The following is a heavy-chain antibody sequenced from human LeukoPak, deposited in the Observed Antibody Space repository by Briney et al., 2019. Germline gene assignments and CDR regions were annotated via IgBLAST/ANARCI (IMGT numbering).Heavy chain of an antibody. V-gene: IGHV3-21*01. Sequence: GGPLRVSCAASGFTFSSYSMNWVRQAPGKGLEWVSSISSSSSYIYYADSVKGRFTISRDNAKNSLYLQMNSLRAEDTAVYYCARVTRIAVAGVVSYGMDVWGQGTTVTVSS. D-gene: IGHD6-19*01. CDR3: ARVTRIAVAGVVSYGMDV. J-gene: IGHJ6*02. CDR2: ISSSSSYI. CDR1: GFTFSSYS.